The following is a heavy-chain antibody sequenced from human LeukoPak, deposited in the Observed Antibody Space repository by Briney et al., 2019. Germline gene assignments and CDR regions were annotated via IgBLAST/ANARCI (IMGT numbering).Heavy chain of an antibody. V-gene: IGHV3-53*01. CDR2: IYSGGST. CDR1: GVTVSSNY. CDR3: ARAWGIVGATGGAFDI. Sequence: GGSLRLSCAASGVTVSSNYMSWVRQAPGKGLEWVSVIYSGGSTYYADSVKGRFTISRDNSKNTLYLQMNSLRAEDTAVYYCARAWGIVGATGGAFDIWGQGTMVTVSS. D-gene: IGHD1-26*01. J-gene: IGHJ3*02.